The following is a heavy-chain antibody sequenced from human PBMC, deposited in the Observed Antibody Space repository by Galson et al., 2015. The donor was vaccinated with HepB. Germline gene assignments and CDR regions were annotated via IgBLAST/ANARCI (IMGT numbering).Heavy chain of an antibody. J-gene: IGHJ1*01. Sequence: SLRLSCAASGFTFSNYYMAWIRQAPGKGLEWVSYISNSGDYTNYADSVKGRFTISRDISTNTLYLQINSLRVDDTALYYCATEGDTSTWYRYWGQGTLVTVSS. CDR2: ISNSGDYT. V-gene: IGHV3-11*06. D-gene: IGHD2-2*01. CDR3: ATEGDTSTWYRY. CDR1: GFTFSNYY.